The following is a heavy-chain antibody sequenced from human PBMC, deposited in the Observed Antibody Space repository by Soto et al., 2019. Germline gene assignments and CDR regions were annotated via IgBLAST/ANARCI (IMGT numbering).Heavy chain of an antibody. CDR1: GFTFSSYW. V-gene: IGHV3-7*01. CDR2: IKQDGSEK. D-gene: IGHD3-22*01. Sequence: EVQLVESGGGLVQPGGSLRLSCAASGFTFSSYWMSWVRQAPGKGLEWVANIKQDGSEKYYVDSVKGRFTISRDNAKNSLYLQMNSLRAGDTAVYYCARVALYYYDSRAPNPHFDYWGQGTLVTVSS. CDR3: ARVALYYYDSRAPNPHFDY. J-gene: IGHJ4*02.